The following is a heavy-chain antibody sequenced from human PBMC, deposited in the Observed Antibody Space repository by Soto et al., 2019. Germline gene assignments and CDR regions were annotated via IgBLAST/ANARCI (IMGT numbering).Heavy chain of an antibody. J-gene: IGHJ3*02. CDR1: GFTFSSYW. Sequence: GGFLSLSCAASGFTFSSYWMHWVRQAPGKGLVWVSRINSDGSSTSYADSVKGRFTISRDNAKNTLYLQMNSLRAEDTAVYYCARDYDSSGGDAFDIWGQGTMVTVSS. D-gene: IGHD3-22*01. CDR2: INSDGSST. V-gene: IGHV3-74*01. CDR3: ARDYDSSGGDAFDI.